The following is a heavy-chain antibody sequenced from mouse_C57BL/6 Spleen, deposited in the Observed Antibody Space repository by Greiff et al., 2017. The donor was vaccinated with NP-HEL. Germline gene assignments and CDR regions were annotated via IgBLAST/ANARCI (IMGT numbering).Heavy chain of an antibody. J-gene: IGHJ2*01. D-gene: IGHD1-1*01. V-gene: IGHV1-55*01. CDR3: ARKGNYYGSSYVSDY. Sequence: QVQLQQSGAELVKPGASVKMSCKASGYTFTSYWITWVKQRPGQGLEWIGDIYPGSGSTNYNEKFKSKATLTVDTSSSTAYMQLSSLTSEDSAVYYCARKGNYYGSSYVSDYWGQGTTLTVSS. CDR1: GYTFTSYW. CDR2: IYPGSGST.